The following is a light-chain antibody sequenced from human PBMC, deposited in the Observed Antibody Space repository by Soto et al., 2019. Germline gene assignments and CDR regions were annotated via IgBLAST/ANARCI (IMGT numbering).Light chain of an antibody. V-gene: IGKV3D-20*02. CDR2: AAS. CDR1: QSVNKSS. Sequence: EIVLTQSPGTLALYKGDRATLSCRASQSVNKSSLVWYQVKPGQAPRRLIYAASSRATGIPGRFSGSGCGTDFTLTISWLEPEDFAVYCCQHGSDFRWTFCQVTKVDVK. J-gene: IGKJ1*01. CDR3: QHGSDFRWT.